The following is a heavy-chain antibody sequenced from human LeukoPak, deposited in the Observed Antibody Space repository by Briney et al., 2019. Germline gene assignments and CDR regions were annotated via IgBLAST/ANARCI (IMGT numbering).Heavy chain of an antibody. CDR3: ATVSPVWFGEPPLGDYYGMDV. Sequence: ASVKVSCKVSGYTLTELSVHWVRQAPGKGLEWMGGFDPEDGETIYAQKFQGRVTMTEDTSTDTAYMELSSLRSEDTAVYYCATVSPVWFGEPPLGDYYGMDVWGQGTTVTVSS. CDR1: GYTLTELS. D-gene: IGHD3-10*01. J-gene: IGHJ6*02. V-gene: IGHV1-24*01. CDR2: FDPEDGET.